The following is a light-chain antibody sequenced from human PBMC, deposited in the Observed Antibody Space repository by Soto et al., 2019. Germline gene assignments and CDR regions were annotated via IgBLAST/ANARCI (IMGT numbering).Light chain of an antibody. Sequence: QSALTQPPSASGSPGQSVTISCTGTSSDVGGYNYVSWYQQHPGKAPKLMIIEVSKRPSGVPDRFSGSKSGNTASLTVSGLQAEDEADYYCSSYAGSSWVFGGGTKLTVL. V-gene: IGLV2-8*01. CDR3: SSYAGSSWV. J-gene: IGLJ3*02. CDR2: EVS. CDR1: SSDVGGYNY.